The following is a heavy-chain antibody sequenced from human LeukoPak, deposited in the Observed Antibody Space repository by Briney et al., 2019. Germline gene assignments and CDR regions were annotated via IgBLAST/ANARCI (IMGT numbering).Heavy chain of an antibody. CDR1: GYTFTSYG. V-gene: IGHV1-18*01. D-gene: IGHD2-2*01. Sequence: ASVKVSCKASGYTFTSYGISWVRQAPGQGLEWMGWISAYNGNTNYAQKLQGRVTMTTDASTSTAYMELRSLRSDDTAVYYCARGYRSSTSCYPGPYYYGMDVWGQGTTVTVSS. CDR2: ISAYNGNT. CDR3: ARGYRSSTSCYPGPYYYGMDV. J-gene: IGHJ6*02.